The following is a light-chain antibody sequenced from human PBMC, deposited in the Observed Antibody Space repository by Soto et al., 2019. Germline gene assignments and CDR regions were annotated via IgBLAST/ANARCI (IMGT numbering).Light chain of an antibody. Sequence: EIGMTQSPATLSVSPGESATLSCRASQSVSSNLAWHQQKPGQAPRILMYDASTRATGISARFSGSGSGTEFTLTISSLQSEDFAVYYCQQYHNWPITFGQGTRLEI. CDR3: QQYHNWPIT. J-gene: IGKJ5*01. V-gene: IGKV3-15*01. CDR1: QSVSSN. CDR2: DAS.